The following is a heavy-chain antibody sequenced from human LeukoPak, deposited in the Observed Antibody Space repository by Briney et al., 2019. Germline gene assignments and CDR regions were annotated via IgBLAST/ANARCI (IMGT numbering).Heavy chain of an antibody. V-gene: IGHV3-74*01. J-gene: IGHJ4*02. CDR3: AKDPSGNLWDGYTYYFDY. Sequence: TGGSLRLSCAASGFTFSSYWMHWVRQAPGKGLVWVSRINSDGSSTSYADSVKGRFTISRDNAKNTLYLQMNSLRAEDTAVYYCAKDPSGNLWDGYTYYFDYWGQGTLVTVSS. CDR1: GFTFSSYW. D-gene: IGHD5-24*01. CDR2: INSDGSST.